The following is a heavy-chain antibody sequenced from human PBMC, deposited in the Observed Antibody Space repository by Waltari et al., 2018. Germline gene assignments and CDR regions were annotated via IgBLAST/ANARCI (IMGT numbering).Heavy chain of an antibody. D-gene: IGHD2-2*01. Sequence: QVQLQQWGAGLLKPSETLSLTCAVYGGSFSGYYWSWIRQPPGKGLEWIGEINHSGSTNYNPSRKSRVTISVDTSKNQFSLKLSSVTAADTAVYYCARGVVVPAAIEGNWFDPWGQGTLVTVSS. J-gene: IGHJ5*02. CDR2: INHSGST. V-gene: IGHV4-34*01. CDR3: ARGVVVPAAIEGNWFDP. CDR1: GGSFSGYY.